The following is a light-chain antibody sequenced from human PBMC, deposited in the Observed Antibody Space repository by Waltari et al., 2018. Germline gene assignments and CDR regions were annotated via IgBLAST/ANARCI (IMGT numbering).Light chain of an antibody. J-gene: IGLJ2*01. CDR3: QAWAGSTSVV. V-gene: IGLV3-1*01. CDR1: KLGDNH. Sequence: SYELTQPPSVSVSPGQTATLTCSGDKLGDNHACWYQQKPGQSPVLVIYQDSKRPSGMIGRLPGSTTWNTATPSTSCAHAMDEADYYCQAWAGSTSVVFGGGTKLTVL. CDR2: QDS.